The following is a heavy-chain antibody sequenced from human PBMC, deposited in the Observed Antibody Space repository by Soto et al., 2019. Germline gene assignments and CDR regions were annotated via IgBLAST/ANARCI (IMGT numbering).Heavy chain of an antibody. D-gene: IGHD6-13*01. CDR3: AKVXPGSSWYSPNYYYGMDV. CDR1: GFTFSSYG. Sequence: GGSLRLSCAASGFTFSSYGMHWVRQAPGKGLEWVAVISYDGSNKYYADSVKGRFTISRDNSKNTLYLQMNSLRAEDTAVYYCAKVXPGSSWYSPNYYYGMDVWGQGTTVTVSS. CDR2: ISYDGSNK. J-gene: IGHJ6*02. V-gene: IGHV3-30*18.